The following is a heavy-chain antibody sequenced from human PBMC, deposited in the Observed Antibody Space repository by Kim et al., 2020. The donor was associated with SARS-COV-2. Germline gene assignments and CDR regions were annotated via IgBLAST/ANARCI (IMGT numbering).Heavy chain of an antibody. J-gene: IGHJ5*02. V-gene: IGHV4-34*01. CDR1: GGSFSGYY. CDR3: ARGRYSSRWYGARNWFDP. CDR2: INHSGST. D-gene: IGHD6-13*01. Sequence: SETLSLTCAVYGGSFSGYYWSWIRQPPGKGLEWIGEINHSGSTNYNPSLKSRVTISVDTSKNQFSLKLSSVTAADTAVYYCARGRYSSRWYGARNWFDPGGQGTLVTVSS.